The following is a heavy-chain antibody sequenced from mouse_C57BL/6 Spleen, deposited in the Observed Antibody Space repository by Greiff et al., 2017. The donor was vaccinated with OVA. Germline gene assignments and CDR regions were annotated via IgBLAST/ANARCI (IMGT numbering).Heavy chain of an antibody. CDR1: GYTFTSYG. CDR2: IYPRSGNT. J-gene: IGHJ2*01. Sequence: VKLQQSGAELARPGASVKLSCKASGYTFTSYGISWVKQRTGQGLEWIGEIYPRSGNTYYNEKFKGKATLTADKSSSTAYMELRSLTSEDSAVYFCARSGDYYGSSYYFDYWGQGTTLTVSS. V-gene: IGHV1-81*01. CDR3: ARSGDYYGSSYYFDY. D-gene: IGHD1-1*01.